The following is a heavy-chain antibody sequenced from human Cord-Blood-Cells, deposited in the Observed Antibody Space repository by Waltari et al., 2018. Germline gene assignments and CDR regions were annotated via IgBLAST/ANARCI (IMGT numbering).Heavy chain of an antibody. J-gene: IGHJ3*02. D-gene: IGHD1-7*01. V-gene: IGHV3-66*01. CDR2: NYSGGST. CDR3: ARGSSELRDAFDI. CDR1: GFTVSSNY. Sequence: EVQLVESGGGLVQPVGSLRLSCAASGFTVSSNYMSWVRQAPGKGLEWVSVNYSGGSTYYADAVKGRFTISRDNSKNTRYLQMNSLRAEDTAVYYCARGSSELRDAFDIWGQGTMVTVSS.